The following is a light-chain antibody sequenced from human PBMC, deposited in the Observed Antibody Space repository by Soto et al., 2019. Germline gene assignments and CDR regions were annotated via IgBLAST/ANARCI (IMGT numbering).Light chain of an antibody. CDR3: QQYDKWPPWT. CDR1: QSISSN. J-gene: IGKJ1*01. V-gene: IGKV3-15*01. Sequence: EVVRTQCPATLSVSPGERATLSCRASQSISSNLAWYQQKPGQAPRLLIYGASTRASGISARFSGSGSGTDFTLTISSLQSEDFAVYYCQQYDKWPPWTFGQGTKVEIK. CDR2: GAS.